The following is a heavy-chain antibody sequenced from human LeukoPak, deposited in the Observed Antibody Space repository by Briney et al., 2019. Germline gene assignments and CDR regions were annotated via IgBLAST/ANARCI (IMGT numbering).Heavy chain of an antibody. CDR1: GFTFSSYW. V-gene: IGHV3-7*01. J-gene: IGHJ4*02. Sequence: GGSLRLSCAASGFTFSSYWMSWVRQAPGKGLEWVANIKKDGSENYYVDSVKGRFTISRDNAKKSLYLQMKSLRAEDTAVYYCARAGQEWFGELGFDQWGQGTLVIVSS. D-gene: IGHD3-10*01. CDR3: ARAGQEWFGELGFDQ. CDR2: IKKDGSEN.